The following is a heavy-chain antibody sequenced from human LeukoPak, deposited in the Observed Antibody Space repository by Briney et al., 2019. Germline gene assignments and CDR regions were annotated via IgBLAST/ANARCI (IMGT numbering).Heavy chain of an antibody. CDR1: GGSISSSSYY. CDR2: IYHSGST. D-gene: IGHD3-3*01. J-gene: IGHJ4*02. CDR3: ARDDYDFWSGTLDY. V-gene: IGHV4-39*07. Sequence: SETLSLTCTVSGGSISSSSYYWGWIRQPPGKGLEWIGSIYHSGSTYYNPSLKSRVTISVDTSKNQFSLKLSSVTAADTAVYYCARDDYDFWSGTLDYWGQGTLVTVSS.